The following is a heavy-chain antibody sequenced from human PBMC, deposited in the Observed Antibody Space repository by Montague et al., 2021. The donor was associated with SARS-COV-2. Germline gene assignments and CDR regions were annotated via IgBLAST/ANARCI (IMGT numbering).Heavy chain of an antibody. J-gene: IGHJ4*02. V-gene: IGHV4-59*02. CDR3: AGTEGSGWYGEVDY. D-gene: IGHD6-19*01. Sequence: SETLSLTCTVSGGSVSSSYWSWIRQPPGKGLEWIAYIYHSWSTDYNPSLKSPVTISVYTSKNQFSVKLTSVTAADTAVYYCAGTEGSGWYGEVDYWGQGTLVTVSS. CDR1: GGSVSSSY. CDR2: IYHSWST.